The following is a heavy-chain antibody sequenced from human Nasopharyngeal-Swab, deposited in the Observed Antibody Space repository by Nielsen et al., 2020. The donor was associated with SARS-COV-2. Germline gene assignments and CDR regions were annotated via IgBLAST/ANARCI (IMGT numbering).Heavy chain of an antibody. J-gene: IGHJ4*02. Sequence: SETLSLTCTVSGGSISSYYWSWIRQPPGKGLEWIGYIYYSGSTNYNPSLKSRVTISVDTSKNQFSLKLSSVTAADTAVYYCARDLLGGPTLDYWGQGTLVTVSS. D-gene: IGHD3-10*01. CDR1: GGSISSYY. CDR2: IYYSGST. V-gene: IGHV4-59*01. CDR3: ARDLLGGPTLDY.